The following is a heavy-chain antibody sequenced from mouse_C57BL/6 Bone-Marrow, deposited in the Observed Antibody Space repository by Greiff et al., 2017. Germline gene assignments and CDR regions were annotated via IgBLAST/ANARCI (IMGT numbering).Heavy chain of an antibody. V-gene: IGHV1-39*01. CDR3: ARGTLITTVVASYYFDY. J-gene: IGHJ2*01. CDR2: INPNYGTT. Sequence: VQLQQSGPELVKPGASVKISCKASGYSFTDYNMNWVKQSNGKSLEWIGVINPNYGTTSYNQKFKGKATLTVDQSSSTAYMQLNSLTSEDSAVYYCARGTLITTVVASYYFDYWGQGTTLTVSS. CDR1: GYSFTDYN. D-gene: IGHD1-1*01.